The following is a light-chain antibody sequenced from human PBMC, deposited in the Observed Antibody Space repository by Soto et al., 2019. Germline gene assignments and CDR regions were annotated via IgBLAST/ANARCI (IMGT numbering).Light chain of an antibody. J-gene: IGKJ5*01. CDR2: GAS. CDR1: HTVSSN. V-gene: IGKV3-15*01. Sequence: EIVMTQSPATLSVSPGERATLSCRASHTVSSNLAWYQQKPGQAPRLLIYGASTRATGIPARFSGSGSGTDFTLTISRVEPEDFAVYYCQQYGSSPPITFGQGTRLEI. CDR3: QQYGSSPPIT.